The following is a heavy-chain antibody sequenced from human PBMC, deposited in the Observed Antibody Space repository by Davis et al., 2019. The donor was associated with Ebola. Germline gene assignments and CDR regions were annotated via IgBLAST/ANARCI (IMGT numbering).Heavy chain of an antibody. V-gene: IGHV3-7*01. CDR1: GFTFSSYW. Sequence: GESLKISCAASGFTFSSYWMSWVRQAPGKGLEWVANIKQDGSEKYYVDSVKGRFNISRDNAKNSLYLQMNSLRAEDTAVYYCARVYYYVVSWGQGTLVTVSS. CDR2: IKQDGSEK. CDR3: ARVYYYVVS. D-gene: IGHD3-10*02. J-gene: IGHJ4*02.